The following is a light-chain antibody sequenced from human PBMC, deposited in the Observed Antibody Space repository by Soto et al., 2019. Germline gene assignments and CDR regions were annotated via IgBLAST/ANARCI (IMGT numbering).Light chain of an antibody. J-gene: IGKJ1*01. CDR3: QQYDSSPWT. Sequence: EIVLTQSPGTLSLSPGERATLSCRASQSIRNSYLAWYQQKPGQAPSLLIYGASSRATGIPDRFSGSESGTDFTITISRLEPEDFAVYYWQQYDSSPWTFGQGTKVESK. V-gene: IGKV3-20*01. CDR2: GAS. CDR1: QSIRNSY.